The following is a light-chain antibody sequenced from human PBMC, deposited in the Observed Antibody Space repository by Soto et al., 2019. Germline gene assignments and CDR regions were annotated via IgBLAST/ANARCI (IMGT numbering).Light chain of an antibody. Sequence: EIVVTQSPAILSVSPGERVTLSCRASQNVVTNLAWYQQRLGQAPRLLIYGASARATGVPARFSGSGSGTEFSLTISSLQSEDFAVYYCQHYNNWLGTFGGGTKVEIK. V-gene: IGKV3-15*01. J-gene: IGKJ4*01. CDR3: QHYNNWLGT. CDR1: QNVVTN. CDR2: GAS.